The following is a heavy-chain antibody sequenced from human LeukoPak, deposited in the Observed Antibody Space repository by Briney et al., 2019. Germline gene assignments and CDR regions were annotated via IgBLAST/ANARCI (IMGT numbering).Heavy chain of an antibody. J-gene: IGHJ4*02. V-gene: IGHV1-18*01. CDR3: ARARGSGLYFDY. Sequence: ASVKVSRKASGYTFTSDGISWVRQAPGQGLEWMGWISAYNGNTNYAQKLQGRVTMTTDTSTSTAYMELRSLRSDDTAVYYCARARGSGLYFDYWGQGTLVTVSS. CDR2: ISAYNGNT. D-gene: IGHD3-10*01. CDR1: GYTFTSDG.